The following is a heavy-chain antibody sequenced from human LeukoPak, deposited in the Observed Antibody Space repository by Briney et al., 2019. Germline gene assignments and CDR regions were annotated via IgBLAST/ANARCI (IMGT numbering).Heavy chain of an antibody. J-gene: IGHJ3*02. CDR2: FYHRGGP. CDR3: ARGGGFLESLYADVFDM. Sequence: PSETLSLTCSVSGYSISSGYYWGWIRQPPGKGLEWIGNFYHRGGPYYTPSLKSRVTISVDTSRNQFSLILSSVTAADTALYYCARGGGFLESLYADVFDMWGQGTMVTVSS. CDR1: GYSISSGYY. V-gene: IGHV4-38-2*02. D-gene: IGHD3-3*01.